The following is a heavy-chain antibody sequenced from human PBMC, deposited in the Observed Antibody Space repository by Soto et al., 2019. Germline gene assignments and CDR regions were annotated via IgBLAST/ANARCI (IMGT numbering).Heavy chain of an antibody. CDR2: INPNSGGT. D-gene: IGHD1-26*01. J-gene: IGHJ5*02. V-gene: IGHV1-2*02. Sequence: QVQLVQSGAEVKKPGASVKVSCKASGYTFTGYYMHWVRQAPGQGLEWMGWINPNSGGTNYAQKFQGRVTMTRDTSISTAYMELSRLRSDDTAVYYCARDERAIVGATSWFDPWGQGTLVTVSS. CDR1: GYTFTGYY. CDR3: ARDERAIVGATSWFDP.